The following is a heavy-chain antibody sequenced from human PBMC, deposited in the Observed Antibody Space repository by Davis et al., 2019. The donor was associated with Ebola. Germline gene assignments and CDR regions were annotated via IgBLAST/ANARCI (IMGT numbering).Heavy chain of an antibody. Sequence: ASVKVSCKASGYTFTSYAMHWVRQAPGQRLEWMGWMNPNSGNTGYAQKFQGRVTMTRENSMSTAYMELRSLRSEDTAVYFCARGGVAYSDLDYWGQGTLVAVSS. J-gene: IGHJ4*02. CDR3: ARGGVAYSDLDY. CDR2: MNPNSGNT. V-gene: IGHV1-8*02. D-gene: IGHD2-21*01. CDR1: GYTFTSYA.